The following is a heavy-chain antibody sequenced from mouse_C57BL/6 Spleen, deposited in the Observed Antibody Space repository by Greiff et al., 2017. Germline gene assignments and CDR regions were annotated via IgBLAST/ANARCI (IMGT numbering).Heavy chain of an antibody. V-gene: IGHV1-15*01. CDR2: IDPETGGT. J-gene: IGHJ4*01. CDR1: GYTFTDYE. Sequence: QVQLQQSGAELVRPGASVTLSCKASGYTFTDYEMHWVKQTPVHGLEWIGAIDPETGGTAYNQKFKGKAILTADKSSSTAYMELRSLTSEDSAGYYCTRSYYGNYYAMDYWGQGTSVTVSS. D-gene: IGHD2-10*01. CDR3: TRSYYGNYYAMDY.